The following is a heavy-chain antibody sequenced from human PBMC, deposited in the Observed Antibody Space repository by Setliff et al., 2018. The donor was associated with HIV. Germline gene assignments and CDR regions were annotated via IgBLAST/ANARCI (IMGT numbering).Heavy chain of an antibody. CDR2: ISYSGST. CDR1: GGSMSSGGYY. J-gene: IGHJ3*02. Sequence: PSETLSLTCNVSGGSMSSGGYYWSWIRQRPGRGLEWIGYISYSGSTYYNPSLKSRLTISRDTSKNHFSLRLSAVTAADTALYYCASWHYYDSTGGSFDIWGQGTMVTVSS. V-gene: IGHV4-31*03. D-gene: IGHD3-22*01. CDR3: ASWHYYDSTGGSFDI.